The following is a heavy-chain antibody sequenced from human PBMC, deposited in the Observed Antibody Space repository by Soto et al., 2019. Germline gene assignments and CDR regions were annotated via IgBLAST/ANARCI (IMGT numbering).Heavy chain of an antibody. J-gene: IGHJ4*02. Sequence: SETLSLTCTVSGDSISSNSHYWGWIRQPPGKGLESIANIYYDGNTYYNPSLKSRVTISVDKWKNQFSLQLRSMTAADTAVYYCAAHSGSTYGPLDYWGQGTQVTVSS. CDR2: IYYDGNT. V-gene: IGHV4-39*07. CDR1: GDSISSNSHY. D-gene: IGHD3-10*01. CDR3: AAHSGSTYGPLDY.